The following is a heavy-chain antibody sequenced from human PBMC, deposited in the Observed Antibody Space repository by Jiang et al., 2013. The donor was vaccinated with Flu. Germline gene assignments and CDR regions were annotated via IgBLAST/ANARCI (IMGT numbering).Heavy chain of an antibody. Sequence: GLVKPGGSLRLSCAASGFTFSSYSMNWVRQAPGKGLEWVSSISSSSSYIYYADSVKGRFTISRDNAKNSLYLQMNSLRAEDTAVYYCARVGIAEYYFDYWGQGTLVTVSS. CDR3: ARVGIAEYYFDY. J-gene: IGHJ4*02. D-gene: IGHD6-13*01. CDR1: GFTFSSYS. CDR2: ISSSSSYI. V-gene: IGHV3-21*01.